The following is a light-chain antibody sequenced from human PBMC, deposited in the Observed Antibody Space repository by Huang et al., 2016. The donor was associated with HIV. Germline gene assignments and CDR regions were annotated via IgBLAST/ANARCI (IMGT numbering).Light chain of an antibody. CDR2: AAS. J-gene: IGKJ3*01. CDR3: QQLNSYPEGFT. V-gene: IGKV1-9*01. CDR1: QGIRSY. Sequence: IQLTQSPSSLSASVGDRVTITCRASQGIRSYLAWYQQKPGKAPKLLIYAASTLKSGVPARFSGSGSGTDFTLTISSLQPEDFDTYYCQQLNSYPEGFTFGPGTKVDIK.